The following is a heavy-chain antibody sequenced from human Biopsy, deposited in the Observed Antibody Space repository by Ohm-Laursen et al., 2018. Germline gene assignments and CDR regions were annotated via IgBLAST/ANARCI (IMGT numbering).Heavy chain of an antibody. D-gene: IGHD6-19*01. Sequence: PSQTLSLTCAVYGGSFSGYYWSWIRQPPGKGLEWIGEINHSGSTNYNPSLKSRVTISVDTPKNQFSLKLSSVTAADTAVYYCARGRLRAVARFDYWGQGTLVTVSS. CDR3: ARGRLRAVARFDY. J-gene: IGHJ4*02. CDR2: INHSGST. CDR1: GGSFSGYY. V-gene: IGHV4-34*01.